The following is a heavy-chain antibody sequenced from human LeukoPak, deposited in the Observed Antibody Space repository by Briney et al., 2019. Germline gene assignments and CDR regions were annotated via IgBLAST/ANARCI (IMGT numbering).Heavy chain of an antibody. CDR1: GFTFSSYA. D-gene: IGHD4-17*01. CDR3: ARDGLIYGAQTYYFDY. J-gene: IGHJ4*02. V-gene: IGHV3-30-3*01. Sequence: PGGSLRLSCAASGFTFSSYAMHWVRQAPGKGLEWVAVISYDGSNKYYADSVKGRFTISRDNSKNTLYLQMNSLRAEDTAVYYCARDGLIYGAQTYYFDYWGQGTLVTVSS. CDR2: ISYDGSNK.